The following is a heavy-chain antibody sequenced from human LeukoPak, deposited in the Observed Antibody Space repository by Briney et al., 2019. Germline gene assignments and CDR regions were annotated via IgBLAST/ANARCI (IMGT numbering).Heavy chain of an antibody. CDR3: AREEGRSSGYRDY. CDR1: GGTFSSYA. V-gene: IGHV1-69*13. CDR2: IIPIFGTA. D-gene: IGHD3-22*01. Sequence: GASVKVSCKASGGTFSSYAISWVRQAPGQGLGWMGGIIPIFGTANYAQKFQGRVTITADESTSTAYMELSSLRSEDTAVYYCAREEGRSSGYRDYWGQGTLVTVSS. J-gene: IGHJ4*02.